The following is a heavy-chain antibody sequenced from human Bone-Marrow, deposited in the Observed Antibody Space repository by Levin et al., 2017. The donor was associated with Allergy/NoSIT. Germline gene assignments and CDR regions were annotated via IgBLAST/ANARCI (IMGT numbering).Heavy chain of an antibody. J-gene: IGHJ6*02. D-gene: IGHD2/OR15-2a*01. Sequence: GGSLRLSCAASGFTFSSYGMHWVRQAPGKGLEWVAVISYDGSNKYYADSVKGRFTISRDNSKNTLYLQMNSLRAEDTAVYYCAKAHIRCGYFLSSYYYYGMDVWGQGTTVTVSS. CDR2: ISYDGSNK. CDR3: AKAHIRCGYFLSSYYYYGMDV. V-gene: IGHV3-30*18. CDR1: GFTFSSYG.